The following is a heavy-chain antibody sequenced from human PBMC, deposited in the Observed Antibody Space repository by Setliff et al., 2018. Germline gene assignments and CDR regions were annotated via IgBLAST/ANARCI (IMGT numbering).Heavy chain of an antibody. CDR2: VHYNGET. J-gene: IGHJ5*02. CDR1: GASFSAYY. Sequence: TSETLSLTCAVYGASFSAYYWSWIRQPPGKGLEWIAYVHYNGETNYNPSLKSRVLISVDTSKNQLSLRVTSVTAADTAVYYCARGSTGAYDPWGQGTLVTVSS. D-gene: IGHD7-27*01. V-gene: IGHV4-59*13. CDR3: ARGSTGAYDP.